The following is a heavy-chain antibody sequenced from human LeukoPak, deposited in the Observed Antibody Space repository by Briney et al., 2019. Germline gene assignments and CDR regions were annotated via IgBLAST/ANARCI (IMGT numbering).Heavy chain of an antibody. D-gene: IGHD3-10*01. J-gene: IGHJ3*02. CDR2: IDPNNDGT. CDR1: GYTFTGSY. CDR3: ARDMSYYGSGRSGTGAFDI. V-gene: IGHV1-2*04. Sequence: ASVKVSCKASGYTFTGSYMHWVRQAPGQGLEWMGWIDPNNDGTNCAQKFQGWVTMTRDTSISTAYMELSRLRSDDTAVYYCARDMSYYGSGRSGTGAFDIWGQGTMVTVSS.